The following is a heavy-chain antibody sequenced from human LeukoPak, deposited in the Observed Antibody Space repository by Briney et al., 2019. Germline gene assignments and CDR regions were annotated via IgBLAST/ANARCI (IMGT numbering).Heavy chain of an antibody. Sequence: GASVKVSCKASGYTFTGYALHWVRQAPGQGLEWMGWINTGSGNTKYSQRFQDRVTITMDTSASTVYMEMNDLGSEDTAVYCCARGYSGCFHYWGQGALVTVSS. CDR2: INTGSGNT. V-gene: IGHV1-3*04. CDR3: ARGYSGCFHY. CDR1: GYTFTGYA. D-gene: IGHD1-26*01. J-gene: IGHJ4*02.